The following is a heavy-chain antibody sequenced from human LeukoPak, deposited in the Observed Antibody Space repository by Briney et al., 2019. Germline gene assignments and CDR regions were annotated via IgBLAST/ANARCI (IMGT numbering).Heavy chain of an antibody. D-gene: IGHD5-18*01. V-gene: IGHV4-38-2*02. CDR2: IYHSGST. CDR1: GYSINSGYY. Sequence: SETLSLTCTVSGYSINSGYYWGWIRPPPGKGLEWIGSIYHSGSTYYNPSLKSRVTVSVDTSKNQFSLKLSSVTAADTAVYYCARANRGYSYYIWGQGTMVTVSS. CDR3: ARANRGYSYYI. J-gene: IGHJ3*02.